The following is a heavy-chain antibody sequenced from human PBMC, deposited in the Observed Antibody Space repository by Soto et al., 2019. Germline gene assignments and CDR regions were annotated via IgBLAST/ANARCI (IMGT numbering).Heavy chain of an antibody. J-gene: IGHJ4*02. CDR1: GFSFNVYY. V-gene: IGHV1-2*02. Sequence: ASVMVSCKTSGFSFNVYYIHWVRQAPGQGLEWVGCIYPKNGVTDYTQKFQGRVTMTRDTSISTVYMELSSLRSDDTAVHFCVRENWHYDYWGRGTLVTVSS. CDR2: IYPKNGVT. CDR3: VRENWHYDY.